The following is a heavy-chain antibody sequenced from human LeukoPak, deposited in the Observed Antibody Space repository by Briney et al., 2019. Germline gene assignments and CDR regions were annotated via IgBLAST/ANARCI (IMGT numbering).Heavy chain of an antibody. Sequence: SETLSLTCTVSGDSISTYYWSWVRQPPGKGLEWIGYIYYGGNTNYNPSLKSRVTISVGTSKNQFSLKLSSVTAVDTAVYYCARDNDISRGFYYAMDVWGQGTTVIVSS. V-gene: IGHV4-59*01. CDR1: GDSISTYY. J-gene: IGHJ6*02. CDR3: ARDNDISRGFYYAMDV. CDR2: IYYGGNT. D-gene: IGHD3-9*01.